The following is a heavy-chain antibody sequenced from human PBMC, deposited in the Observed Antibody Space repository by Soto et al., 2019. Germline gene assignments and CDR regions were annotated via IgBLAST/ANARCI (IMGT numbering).Heavy chain of an antibody. CDR2: VNPNGGST. CDR1: GYTFTSFY. V-gene: IGHV1-46*01. D-gene: IGHD1-26*01. CDR3: ATPLYSGSFYYNY. J-gene: IGHJ4*02. Sequence: ASVKVSCKASGYTFTSFYIHWVRQAPGQGLEWMGIVNPNGGSTNYAQNFKGSITISRDNSTNTLYLQMNSLRAEDTAVYYCATPLYSGSFYYNYWGQGTLVTVSS.